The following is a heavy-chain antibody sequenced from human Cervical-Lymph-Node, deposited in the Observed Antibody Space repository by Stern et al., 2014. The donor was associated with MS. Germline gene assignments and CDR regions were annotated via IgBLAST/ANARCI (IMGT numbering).Heavy chain of an antibody. CDR3: ASGTERPTGNY. CDR1: GYSFTSHY. CDR2: INPSGDSA. V-gene: IGHV1-46*01. D-gene: IGHD1-1*01. Sequence: QVQLVQSGAEVKKPGASVKVSCKASGYSFTSHYMHWVRQAPGQGLEWVGIINPSGDSASYAQKLQGRVTMTRDTSTSTVYMELSSLRSEDTAVYYCASGTERPTGNYWGQGTLVTVSS. J-gene: IGHJ4*02.